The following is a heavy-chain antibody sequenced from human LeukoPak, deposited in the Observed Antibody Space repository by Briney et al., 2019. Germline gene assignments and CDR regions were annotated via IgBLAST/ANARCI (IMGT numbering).Heavy chain of an antibody. V-gene: IGHV1-2*02. J-gene: IGHJ6*04. CDR2: INPNSGGT. CDR3: ARKYQGMDV. CDR1: GYTFTVYY. D-gene: IGHD6-6*01. Sequence: AAVKVSCKASGYTFTVYYMHWVRQAPGQGLEWMGWINPNSGGTNNAQKFQGRVTMTRDTSISTAYMELSRLRSDDMAVYYCARKYQGMDVWGEGTTVTVSA.